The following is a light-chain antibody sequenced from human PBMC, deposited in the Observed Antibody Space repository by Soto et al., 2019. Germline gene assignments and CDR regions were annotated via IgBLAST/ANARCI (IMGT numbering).Light chain of an antibody. CDR1: QSLLHSNGYNY. CDR3: MQALQTPLT. J-gene: IGKJ4*01. V-gene: IGKV2-28*01. CDR2: LGY. Sequence: IVLTQSPLSLRVTPGEPSSLSCSSSQSLLHSNGYNYLDWYLQKPGQSPQLLIYLGYNRSSGVTDRFSGSGSGTDFTLKISRVEAEDVGVYYCMQALQTPLTVGGGTKVEIK.